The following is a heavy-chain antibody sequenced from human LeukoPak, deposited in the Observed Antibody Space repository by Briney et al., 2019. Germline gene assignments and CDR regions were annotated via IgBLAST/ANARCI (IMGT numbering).Heavy chain of an antibody. CDR3: TRLGGISAAAHFQH. V-gene: IGHV3-48*01. D-gene: IGHD6-13*01. CDR1: GFTFSNYS. CDR2: ISSSSSTI. J-gene: IGHJ1*01. Sequence: GGSLRLSCAASGFTFSNYSMNWVRQAPGKGLEWVSYISSSSSTIYYADSVKGRFTISRDNAKNSLYLQMNSLRAEDTAVYYCTRLGGISAAAHFQHWGQGTLVTVSS.